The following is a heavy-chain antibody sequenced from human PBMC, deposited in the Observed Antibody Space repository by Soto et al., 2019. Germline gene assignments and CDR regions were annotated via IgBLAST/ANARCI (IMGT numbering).Heavy chain of an antibody. V-gene: IGHV4-31*03. CDR3: ARAQWRFAS. D-gene: IGHD6-19*01. CDR1: NGSISTNGHY. CDR2: IYYTGNS. J-gene: IGHJ1*01. Sequence: QVQLQESGPELVKSSQTLSLTCTVSNGSISTNGHYWTWIRQRPRKGLEWIAYIYYTGNSYYNPSLKSRLTIPIDTSKTHFPLTFRSATAADTAVYYCARAQWRFASWGQGTLVTVSS.